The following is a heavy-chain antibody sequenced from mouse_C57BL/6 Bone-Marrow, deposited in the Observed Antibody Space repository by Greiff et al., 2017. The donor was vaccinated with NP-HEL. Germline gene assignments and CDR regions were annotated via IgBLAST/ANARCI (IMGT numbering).Heavy chain of an antibody. CDR1: GYTFTSYW. CDR2: IHPNSGST. D-gene: IGHD2-3*01. V-gene: IGHV1-64*01. Sequence: QVQLQQPGAELVKPGASVKLSCKASGYTFTSYWMHWVKQRPGQGLEWIGMIHPNSGSTNYNEKFKSKATLTVDKSSSTAYMQLSSLTSEDSAVYYCARKGGGYFAWFAYWGQGTLVTVSA. CDR3: ARKGGGYFAWFAY. J-gene: IGHJ3*01.